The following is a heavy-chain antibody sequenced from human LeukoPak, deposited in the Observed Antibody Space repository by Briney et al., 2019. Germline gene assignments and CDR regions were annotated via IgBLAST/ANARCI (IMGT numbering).Heavy chain of an antibody. V-gene: IGHV4-59*08. CDR3: ARRSSGWSYYFDY. D-gene: IGHD6-19*01. CDR2: IFSSGST. CDR1: GGSISGYY. Sequence: SETLSLTCTVSGGSISGYYWSWIRQPPGKGLEWIGYIFSSGSTNYNPSLKSRVTISEDTSVNQFSLKLSSVTAADTAVYYCARRSSGWSYYFDYWGQGTLVTVSS. J-gene: IGHJ4*02.